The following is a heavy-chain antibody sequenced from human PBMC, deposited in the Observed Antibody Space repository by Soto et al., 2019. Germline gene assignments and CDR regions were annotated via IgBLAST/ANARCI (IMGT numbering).Heavy chain of an antibody. Sequence: GGSLRLSCAASGFAFSGHTMNWVRQAPGKGLEWVAYIGNTLDTIYYADSVKGRFIISRDDAMKSVFLNMSSLRDDDTAVYYCARGDCSGGSCYGIDVWGRGTTVTVSS. CDR3: ARGDCSGGSCYGIDV. V-gene: IGHV3-48*02. CDR2: IGNTLDTI. CDR1: GFAFSGHT. D-gene: IGHD2-15*01. J-gene: IGHJ6*02.